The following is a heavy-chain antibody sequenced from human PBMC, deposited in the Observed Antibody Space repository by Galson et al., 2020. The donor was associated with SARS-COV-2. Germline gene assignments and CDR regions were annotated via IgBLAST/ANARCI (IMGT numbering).Heavy chain of an antibody. CDR3: ASNAGPHRITMIPPLDY. V-gene: IGHV1-69*06. Sequence: SVKVSCKASGGTFSSYAISWVRKAPGQGLEWMGGIIPIFGTANYAQKFQGRVTITADKSTSTAYMELSSLRSEDTAVYYCASNAGPHRITMIPPLDYWGQGTLVTVSS. D-gene: IGHD3-22*01. J-gene: IGHJ4*02. CDR2: IIPIFGTA. CDR1: GGTFSSYA.